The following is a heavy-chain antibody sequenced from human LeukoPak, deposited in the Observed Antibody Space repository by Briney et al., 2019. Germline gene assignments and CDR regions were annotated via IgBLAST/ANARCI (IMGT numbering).Heavy chain of an antibody. CDR1: GFTFSDHY. Sequence: GGSLRLSCEASGFTFSDHYIDWVRQAPGKGLEWVGRSRNKTNSYSTGYAASVKGRFTIIRDDSKNSLYLQMNSLRAEDTAVYYCARDQDWNDRGGLDYWGQGTLVTVSS. V-gene: IGHV3-72*01. CDR3: ARDQDWNDRGGLDY. D-gene: IGHD1-1*01. J-gene: IGHJ4*02. CDR2: SRNKTNSYST.